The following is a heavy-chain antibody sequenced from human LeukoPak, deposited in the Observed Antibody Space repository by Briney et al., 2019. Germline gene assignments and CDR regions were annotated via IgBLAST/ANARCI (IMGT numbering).Heavy chain of an antibody. D-gene: IGHD3/OR15-3a*01. J-gene: IGHJ3*02. V-gene: IGHV3-21*01. CDR2: ISSSSSYI. Sequence: PGGSLRLSCAASEFTFSSYSMNWVRQAPGKGLEWVSSISSSSSYIYYADSVKGRFTISRDNAKNSLYLQMNSLRAEDTAVYYCARGRGPNAFGIWGQGTMVTVSS. CDR1: EFTFSSYS. CDR3: ARGRGPNAFGI.